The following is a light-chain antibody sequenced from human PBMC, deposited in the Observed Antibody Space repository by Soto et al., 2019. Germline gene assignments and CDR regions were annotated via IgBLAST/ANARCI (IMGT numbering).Light chain of an antibody. CDR3: SSYTSSSTLV. CDR1: SSDVGGYNY. V-gene: IGLV2-14*01. J-gene: IGLJ1*01. Sequence: SALTQPASASGSPGQSITISCTGTSSDVGGYNYVSWYQQHPGKAPKLMIYEVSNRPSGVSNRFSGSKSGNTASLTISGLQAEDEADYYCSSYTSSSTLVFGTGTKVTVL. CDR2: EVS.